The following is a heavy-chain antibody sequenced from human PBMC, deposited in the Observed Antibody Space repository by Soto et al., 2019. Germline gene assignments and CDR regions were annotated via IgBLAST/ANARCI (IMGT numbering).Heavy chain of an antibody. CDR2: IWYDGSNK. CDR1: GFTFSSYG. CDR3: ARYSSGWYDAFDI. V-gene: IGHV3-33*01. Sequence: PGGSLRLSCAASGFTFSSYGMHWVRQAPGKGLEWVAVIWYDGSNKYYADSVKGRFTISRDNSKNTLYLQMNSLRAEDTAVYYCARYSSGWYDAFDIWGQGTMVTVSS. J-gene: IGHJ3*02. D-gene: IGHD6-19*01.